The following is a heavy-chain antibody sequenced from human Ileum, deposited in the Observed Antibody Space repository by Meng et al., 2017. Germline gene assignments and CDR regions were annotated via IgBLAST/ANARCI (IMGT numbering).Heavy chain of an antibody. V-gene: IGHV3-74*01. CDR2: INRDGSST. Sequence: GGSLRLSCAVSGITFSSYWMHWVRHSPGKGLVWVSRINRDGSSTTYADSVKGRLTISRDNAKNTLYLQMNSLRVEDTAVYYCARYCSGGSCDHGFDYWGQGTLVTVSS. CDR3: ARYCSGGSCDHGFDY. CDR1: GITFSSYW. D-gene: IGHD2-15*01. J-gene: IGHJ4*02.